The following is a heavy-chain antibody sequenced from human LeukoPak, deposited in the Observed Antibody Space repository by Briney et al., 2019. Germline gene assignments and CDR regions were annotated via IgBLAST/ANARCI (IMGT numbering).Heavy chain of an antibody. J-gene: IGHJ3*02. D-gene: IGHD3-22*01. CDR2: IYPTGSP. V-gene: IGHV4-4*07. Sequence: PSETLSLTCTVSGGSISPYYWSWIRQPAGKGLEWIGRIYPTGSPNYNPPLKSRVTISLDKSKNQFSLKLSSVTAADTAVYYCASGTNAYYYDSSGYYPDAFGIWGQGTMVTVSS. CDR1: GGSISPYY. CDR3: ASGTNAYYYDSSGYYPDAFGI.